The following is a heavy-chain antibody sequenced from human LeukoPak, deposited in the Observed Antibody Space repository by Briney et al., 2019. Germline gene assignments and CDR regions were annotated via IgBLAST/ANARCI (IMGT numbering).Heavy chain of an antibody. Sequence: PGGSLRLSCAASDFTFSFYWMTWVRQAPGEGLEWVANILPDGSEKYYLDSVKGRFTISRDNPTNSLYLQINSLRAEDTALYYCGRLARNAWYAVVYWGQGTLVTVSS. V-gene: IGHV3-7*01. J-gene: IGHJ4*02. CDR3: GRLARNAWYAVVY. D-gene: IGHD6-19*01. CDR1: DFTFSFYW. CDR2: ILPDGSEK.